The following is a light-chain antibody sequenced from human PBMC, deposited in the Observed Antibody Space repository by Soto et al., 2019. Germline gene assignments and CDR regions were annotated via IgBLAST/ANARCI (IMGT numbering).Light chain of an antibody. Sequence: EIVLTQSPGTLSLSPGERATLSCRASQSVSSSFLAWYQQKPGQAPRLLIYGASSRATGIPDRFSGSGSGTDFTLTISRLEPEDFAVYYCQQYGNSTQTFGQGTKVDIX. CDR2: GAS. CDR3: QQYGNSTQT. V-gene: IGKV3-20*01. J-gene: IGKJ1*01. CDR1: QSVSSSF.